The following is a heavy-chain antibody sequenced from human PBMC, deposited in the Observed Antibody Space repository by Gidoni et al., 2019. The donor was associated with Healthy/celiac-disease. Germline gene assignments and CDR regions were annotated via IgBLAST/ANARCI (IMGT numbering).Heavy chain of an antibody. V-gene: IGHV3-23*01. J-gene: IGHJ4*02. CDR1: GFTFSSYA. CDR2: ISGSGGST. CDR3: AKDSVTRFLEWLPQPFDY. Sequence: EVQLLESGGGLVQPGGSLRLSCAASGFTFSSYAMSWVRQAPGKGLEWVSAISGSGGSTYYADSVKGRFTISRDNSKNTLYLQKNSLRAEDTAVYYCAKDSVTRFLEWLPQPFDYWGQGTLVTVSS. D-gene: IGHD3-3*01.